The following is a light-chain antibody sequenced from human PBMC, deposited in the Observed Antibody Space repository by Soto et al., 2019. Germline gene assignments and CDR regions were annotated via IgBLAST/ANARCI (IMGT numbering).Light chain of an antibody. J-gene: IGLJ1*01. CDR3: CSYAGSYTYV. CDR2: DVS. Sequence: QSVLTQPRSVSGSPGQSVTISCTGTSSDVGDYNYVSWYQQHPGKAPKLMIYDVSKWPSGVPDRFSGSKSGNTASLTISGLQAEDEADYYCCSYAGSYTYVFGTGTQLTVL. V-gene: IGLV2-11*01. CDR1: SSDVGDYNY.